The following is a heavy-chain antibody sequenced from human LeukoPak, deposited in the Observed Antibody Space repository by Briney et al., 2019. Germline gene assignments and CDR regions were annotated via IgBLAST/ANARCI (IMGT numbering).Heavy chain of an antibody. J-gene: IGHJ3*02. V-gene: IGHV3-33*01. Sequence: PGGSLRLSCAASGFSFSTYGMHWVRQALGRGLEWVAVIWYDGSNKNYAASVKGRYSISRDNFKNTLYLQMNSLRAEDTAVYYCARNGISSTNAFDIWGQGTMVTVSS. CDR2: IWYDGSNK. D-gene: IGHD1-14*01. CDR3: ARNGISSTNAFDI. CDR1: GFSFSTYG.